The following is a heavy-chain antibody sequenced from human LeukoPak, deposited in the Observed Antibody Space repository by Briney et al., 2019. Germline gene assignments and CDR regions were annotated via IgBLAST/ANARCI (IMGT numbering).Heavy chain of an antibody. V-gene: IGHV1-2*02. CDR3: ARDRAYCSGGSCYPVLYGMDV. D-gene: IGHD2-15*01. Sequence: ASVKVSGKASGYTFTGYYMHWVRQAPGQGLEWMGWINPNSGGTNYAQKFQGRVTMTRDTSISTAYMELSRLRSDDTAVYYCARDRAYCSGGSCYPVLYGMDVWGQGTTVTVSS. CDR2: INPNSGGT. CDR1: GYTFTGYY. J-gene: IGHJ6*02.